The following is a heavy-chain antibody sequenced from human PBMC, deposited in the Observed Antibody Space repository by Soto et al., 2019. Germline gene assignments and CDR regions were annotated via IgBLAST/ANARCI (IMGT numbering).Heavy chain of an antibody. CDR3: AKARITMVRGPLDP. D-gene: IGHD3-10*01. J-gene: IGHJ5*02. CDR1: GFTFSSYG. V-gene: IGHV3-30*18. CDR2: ISYDGSNK. Sequence: GGSLRLSCAASGFTFSSYGMHWVRQAPGKGLEWVAVISYDGSNKYYADSVKGRFTISRDNSKNTLYLQMNSLRAEDTAVYYCAKARITMVRGPLDPWGQGTLVTVSS.